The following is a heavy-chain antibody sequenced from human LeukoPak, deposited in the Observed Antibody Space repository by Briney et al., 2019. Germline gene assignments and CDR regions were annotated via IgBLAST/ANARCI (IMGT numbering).Heavy chain of an antibody. J-gene: IGHJ5*02. CDR2: VIPIFGTA. D-gene: IGHD1-7*01. Sequence: SVKVSCKASGGTFSSYAISWVRQAPGQGLEWMGGVIPIFGTANYAQKFQGRVTITADESTSTAYMELSSLRSEDTAVYYCARGLNAYNWNYWFGPWGQGTLVTVSS. V-gene: IGHV1-69*13. CDR1: GGTFSSYA. CDR3: ARGLNAYNWNYWFGP.